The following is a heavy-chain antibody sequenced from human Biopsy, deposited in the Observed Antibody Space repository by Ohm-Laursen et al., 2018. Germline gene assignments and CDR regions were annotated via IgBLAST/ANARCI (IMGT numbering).Heavy chain of an antibody. V-gene: IGHV3-9*01. Sequence: SLRLSCAASGFTFENYAMNWARQGPGKGLEWVSGISWNSGSVVYADSVKGRFTISRDNAKNSLYLQMHSLRAEDTAFYYCAKASGYSSGWPIDYWGQGNLVTVSS. CDR2: ISWNSGSV. CDR1: GFTFENYA. CDR3: AKASGYSSGWPIDY. J-gene: IGHJ4*02. D-gene: IGHD6-19*01.